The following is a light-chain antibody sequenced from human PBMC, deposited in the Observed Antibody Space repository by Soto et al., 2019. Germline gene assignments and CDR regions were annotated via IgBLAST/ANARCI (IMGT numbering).Light chain of an antibody. CDR2: EVS. CDR3: SSYTSSSTLV. Sequence: QSALTQPASVSGSPGQSITISCTGTSSDVGGYNFVSWYQQHPGKAPKLMIYEVSNRPSGVSNRFSRSKSGNTASLTISGLQAEDEADYYFSSYTSSSTLVFGGGTKVTVL. J-gene: IGLJ2*01. V-gene: IGLV2-14*01. CDR1: SSDVGGYNF.